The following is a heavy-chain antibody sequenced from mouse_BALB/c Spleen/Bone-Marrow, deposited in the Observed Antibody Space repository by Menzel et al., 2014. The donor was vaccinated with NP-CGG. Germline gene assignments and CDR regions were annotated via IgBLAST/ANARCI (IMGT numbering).Heavy chain of an antibody. CDR1: GFTFSSYT. V-gene: IGHV5-6-4*01. D-gene: IGHD1-2*01. J-gene: IGHJ2*01. Sequence: EVKVVESGGGLVKPGGSLKLSCAASGFTFSSYTMSWVRQTPEKRLEWVATITSGGSYTYYPDSVKGRFTTSRDNAKNTLYLQMSSLKSEDAAMYYCTRDNGPFDYWGQGTTLTVSS. CDR3: TRDNGPFDY. CDR2: ITSGGSYT.